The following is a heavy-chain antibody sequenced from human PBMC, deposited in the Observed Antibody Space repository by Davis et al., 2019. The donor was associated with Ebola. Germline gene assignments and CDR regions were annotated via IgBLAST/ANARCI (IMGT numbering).Heavy chain of an antibody. CDR3: ARFKGGGIPFGMDV. J-gene: IGHJ6*02. CDR1: GGSISSSSSY. CDR2: IFYSGST. D-gene: IGHD3-16*01. Sequence: SETLSLTCTVSGGSISSSSSYWGWIRQPPGKGLEWIGNIFYSGSTYYNPSLKSRVTISVDTSKNQFSVKVTSVTAADTAVYYCARFKGGGIPFGMDVWGQGTTVTVSS. V-gene: IGHV4-39*07.